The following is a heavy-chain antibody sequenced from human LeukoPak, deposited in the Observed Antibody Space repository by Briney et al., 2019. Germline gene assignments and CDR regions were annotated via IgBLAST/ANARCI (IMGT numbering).Heavy chain of an antibody. J-gene: IGHJ4*02. Sequence: TGGSLRLSCAASGFTVSSSYMSWVRQAPGKGLEWVSIIYSGGGTYYADSVKGRFTISRDNSKNTLYLQMNSLRAEDTAVYYCAREPATVTPGYWGQGTLVTVSS. V-gene: IGHV3-66*01. CDR2: IYSGGGT. D-gene: IGHD4-17*01. CDR3: AREPATVTPGY. CDR1: GFTVSSSY.